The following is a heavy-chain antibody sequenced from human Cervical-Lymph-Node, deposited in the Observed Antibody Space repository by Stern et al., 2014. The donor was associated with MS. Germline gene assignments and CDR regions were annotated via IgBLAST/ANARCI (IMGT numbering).Heavy chain of an antibody. CDR3: ARIRVGGSGLFDP. D-gene: IGHD3-10*01. CDR1: GFSLSNARMG. CDR2: IFSNDEK. Sequence: QVTLRESCPVLVKPTETLTLTCTVSGFSLSNARMGVSRIRQPPGKALEGLAHIFSNDEKSYSTSLKSRLTISKDTSKSQVVLTMTNMDPVDTATYYCARIRVGGSGLFDPWGQGTLVTVSS. J-gene: IGHJ5*02. V-gene: IGHV2-26*01.